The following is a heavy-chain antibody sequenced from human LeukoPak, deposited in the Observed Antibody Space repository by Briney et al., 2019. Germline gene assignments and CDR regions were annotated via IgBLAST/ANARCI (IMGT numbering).Heavy chain of an antibody. Sequence: PSETLSLTCTVSGYSISSGYYWGWIRQPPGKGLEWIGSIYHSGSTYYNPSLKSRVTISVDTSKNQFSLKLSSVTAADTAVYYCARGGFDYDFWSGYLPLNWFDPWGQGTLSPSPQ. CDR1: GYSISSGYY. D-gene: IGHD3-3*01. CDR3: ARGGFDYDFWSGYLPLNWFDP. J-gene: IGHJ5*02. V-gene: IGHV4-38-2*02. CDR2: IYHSGST.